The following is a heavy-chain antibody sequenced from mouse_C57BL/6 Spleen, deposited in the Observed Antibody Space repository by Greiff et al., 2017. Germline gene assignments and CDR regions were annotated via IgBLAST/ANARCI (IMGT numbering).Heavy chain of an antibody. J-gene: IGHJ4*01. CDR1: GFTFSDYY. CDR2: INYDGSST. D-gene: IGHD2-1*01. Sequence: EVKLMESEGGLVQPGSSMKLSCTASGFTFSDYYMAWVRQVPEKGLEWVANINYDGSSTYYLDSLKSRFIISRDNAKNILYLQMNSLKSEDTATYYCALIYYGNYGAMDYWGQGTSVTVSS. CDR3: ALIYYGNYGAMDY. V-gene: IGHV5-16*01.